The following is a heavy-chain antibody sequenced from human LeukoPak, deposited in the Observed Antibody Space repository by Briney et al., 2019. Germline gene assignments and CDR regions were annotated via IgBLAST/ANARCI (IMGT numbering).Heavy chain of an antibody. J-gene: IGHJ4*02. CDR3: ARVTWKTIIAAPDF. D-gene: IGHD3-3*01. CDR1: GYTFTDYY. Sequence: ASVKVSCKTSGYTFTDYYIHWVRQAPGQGLEWMGQLNPHTGGANYAQKFQGRVSMTRDASINTAYMEVTRLTSDDTVVYYCARVTWKTIIAAPDFWGQGNLVTVSS. CDR2: LNPHTGGA. V-gene: IGHV1-2*05.